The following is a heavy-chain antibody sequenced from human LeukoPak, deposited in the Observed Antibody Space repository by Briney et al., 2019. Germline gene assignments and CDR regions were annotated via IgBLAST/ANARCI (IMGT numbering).Heavy chain of an antibody. CDR2: VYTSGST. D-gene: IGHD2-2*01. CDR3: ARVVVVPAAKGVWFDP. Sequence: SETLSLACTVSGGSISSYYWSWIRQPAGKGLEWIGRVYTSGSTNYNPSLKSRVTMSVDTSKNQFSLKLSSVTAADTAVYYCARVVVVPAAKGVWFDPWGQGTLVTVSS. CDR1: GGSISSYY. J-gene: IGHJ5*02. V-gene: IGHV4-4*07.